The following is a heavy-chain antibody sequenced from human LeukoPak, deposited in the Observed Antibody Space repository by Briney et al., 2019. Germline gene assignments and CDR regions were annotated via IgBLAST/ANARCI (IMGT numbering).Heavy chain of an antibody. V-gene: IGHV3-23*01. CDR1: GLTFSSFA. CDR2: ISGSGDTT. CDR3: AKGHSAHGTGFDY. J-gene: IGHJ4*02. D-gene: IGHD1-1*01. Sequence: SGGSLRLSCAASGLTFSSFAMSWVRQAPGKGLEWVSAISGSGDTTYYADSVQGRFTISRDNFKNTLYLQMNSLRVEDTAVFYCAKGHSAHGTGFDYWGQGTLVIVSS.